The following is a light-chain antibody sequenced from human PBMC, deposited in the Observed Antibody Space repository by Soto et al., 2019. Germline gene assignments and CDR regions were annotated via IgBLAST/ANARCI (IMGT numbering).Light chain of an antibody. V-gene: IGKV1-5*01. J-gene: IGKJ1*01. CDR1: QSISSW. CDR3: QQYTGYSRT. CDR2: DAS. Sequence: PCTLSASVGYRVTITCRASQSISSWLAWYQHKPGKAPKFLIYDASSLESGVPSRFSGSGSGTEFTLTISSMQPDDFATYYCQQYTGYSRTFGQGTKVDI.